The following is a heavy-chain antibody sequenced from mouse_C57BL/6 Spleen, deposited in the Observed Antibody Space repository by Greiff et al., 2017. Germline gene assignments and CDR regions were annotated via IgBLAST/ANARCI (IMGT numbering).Heavy chain of an antibody. CDR3: ASGGP. CDR2: IEPSDSYT. J-gene: IGHJ3*02. V-gene: IGHV1-59*01. CDR1: GYTFTSYW. Sequence: QVQLQQPGAELVRPGTSVKLSCKASGYTFTSYWMHWVKQRPGQGLEWIGVIEPSDSYTNYNQKFKGKATLTVDTSSSTAYMQLSSLTSEDSAVYYCASGGPWGQGTLVTVSA.